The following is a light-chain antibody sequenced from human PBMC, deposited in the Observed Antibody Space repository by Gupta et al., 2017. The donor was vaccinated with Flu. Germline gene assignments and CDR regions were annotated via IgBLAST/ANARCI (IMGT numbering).Light chain of an antibody. V-gene: IGLV2-14*01. CDR3: ISYTRRSVFF. CDR1: SSDIGDYNS. Sequence: QSALTQPASVSGSPGQSITISCTGTSSDIGDYNSVSWYQHHPGKAPKLVIFEVNNRPSGVSDRFSGSKSGGTASLTISGLQAEDEADYYCISYTRRSVFFFGAGTTVTV. CDR2: EVN. J-gene: IGLJ1*01.